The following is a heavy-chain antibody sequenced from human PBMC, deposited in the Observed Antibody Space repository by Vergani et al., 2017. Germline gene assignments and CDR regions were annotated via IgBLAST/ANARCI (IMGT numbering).Heavy chain of an antibody. CDR1: GFTFSSYA. D-gene: IGHD2-2*01. V-gene: IGHV3-23*01. CDR3: AKSLSPGSNMHN. J-gene: IGHJ4*02. Sequence: EVQLLESGGGVVQPGGSLRLSCAASGFTFSSYAMSWVRQAPGKGLEWVAAISGSGGSTYYAESVKGRFTISRDNSKNTLYLQMNSLRAEDTAVYYCAKSLSPGSNMHNWGQGTLVTVSS. CDR2: ISGSGGST.